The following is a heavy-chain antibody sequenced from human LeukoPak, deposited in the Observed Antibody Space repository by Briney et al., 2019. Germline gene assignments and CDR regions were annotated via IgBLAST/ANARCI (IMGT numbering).Heavy chain of an antibody. V-gene: IGHV4-59*01. CDR2: SITVGAP. D-gene: IGHD6-13*01. Sequence: PSEPCPSPALSLVAPSVVTTGAGSGSPQGRDWSGLGISITVGAPTTTPSLKSRVTISVDTSKNQFSLKLSSVTAADTAVYYCARGQRGYSSSWKPEKFDYWGQGTLVTVSS. CDR1: VAPSVVTT. CDR3: ARGQRGYSSSWKPEKFDY. J-gene: IGHJ4*02.